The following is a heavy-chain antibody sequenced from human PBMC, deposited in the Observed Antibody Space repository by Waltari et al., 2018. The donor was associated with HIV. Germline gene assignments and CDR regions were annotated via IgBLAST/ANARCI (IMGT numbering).Heavy chain of an antibody. CDR1: GGSISSGGYY. Sequence: QVQLQESGPGLVKPSQTLSITCTVSGGSISSGGYYWSWIRQHPGKGLEWIGYIYYSGRTYYNPSLKSRVTISVDTSKIQFSLKLSSVTAADTAVYYCARDQQAEPGVYYFDYWGQGTLVTVSS. J-gene: IGHJ4*02. V-gene: IGHV4-31*03. D-gene: IGHD6-13*01. CDR3: ARDQQAEPGVYYFDY. CDR2: IYYSGRT.